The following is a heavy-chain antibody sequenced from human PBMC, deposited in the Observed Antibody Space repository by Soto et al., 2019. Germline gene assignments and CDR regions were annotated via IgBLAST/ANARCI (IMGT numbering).Heavy chain of an antibody. V-gene: IGHV3-9*01. CDR3: AKSSAIFGVASCGGIDY. D-gene: IGHD3-3*01. CDR1: GFSFGDYA. Sequence: EVQLVESGGGLIQPGRSLRLSCAASGFSFGDYAMYWVRQAPGKGLEWVSGINWNSDNIGYADSVKGRFTISRDNAKKSLYMQMDSLRPDDTALYFCAKSSAIFGVASCGGIDYWGQGTLVTVSS. CDR2: INWNSDNI. J-gene: IGHJ4*01.